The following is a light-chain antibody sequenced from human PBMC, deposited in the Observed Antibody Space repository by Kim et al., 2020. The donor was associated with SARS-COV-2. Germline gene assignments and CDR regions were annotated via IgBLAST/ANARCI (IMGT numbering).Light chain of an antibody. V-gene: IGKV3-15*01. Sequence: VSPGKRAPLSCRASQDTGTNLAWYQQKPGQAPRLVIFGASTRATGMTARFSGSGSGTNFTLTISSLQSEDFAVYYCQQYNAWPLTFGGGTKVDIK. CDR3: QQYNAWPLT. CDR1: QDTGTN. CDR2: GAS. J-gene: IGKJ4*01.